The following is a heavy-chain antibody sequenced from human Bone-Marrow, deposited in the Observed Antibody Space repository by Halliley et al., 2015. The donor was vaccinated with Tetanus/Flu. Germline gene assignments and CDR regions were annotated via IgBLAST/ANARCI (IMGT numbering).Heavy chain of an antibody. CDR2: SDNGGDT. V-gene: IGHV3-11*06. J-gene: IGHJ5*02. CDR3: ALLGDYYGTTADPNWFDP. Sequence: SDNGGDTYAADSVKGRFTISRDNAKNSLYLQMNSLRDEDTAVYYCALLGDYYGTTADPNWFDPWGQGTLVTVSS. D-gene: IGHD3-10*01.